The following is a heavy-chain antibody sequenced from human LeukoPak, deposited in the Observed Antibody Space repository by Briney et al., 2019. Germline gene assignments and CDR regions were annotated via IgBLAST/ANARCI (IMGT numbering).Heavy chain of an antibody. Sequence: SETLSLTCTVSGGSISSYYWSWIRQPPGKGLEWTGYIYYSGSTNYNPSLKSRVTISVDTSKNQFSLKLSSVTAADTAVYYCARAWPRRNWFDPWRQGTLVTVSS. V-gene: IGHV4-59*01. CDR1: GGSISSYY. J-gene: IGHJ5*02. D-gene: IGHD5-24*01. CDR3: ARAWPRRNWFDP. CDR2: IYYSGST.